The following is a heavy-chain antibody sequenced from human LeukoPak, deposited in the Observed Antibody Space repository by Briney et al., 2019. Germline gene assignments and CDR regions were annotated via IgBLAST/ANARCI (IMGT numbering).Heavy chain of an antibody. D-gene: IGHD5-18*01. CDR3: ARVNRYGKETDY. CDR1: GGSFSGYY. Sequence: SETLSLTCAVYGGSFSGYYWSWIRQPPGKGLEWIGSIYHSGSTYYNPSLKSRVTISVDTSKNQFSLKLSSVTAADTAVYYCARVNRYGKETDYWGQGNLVTGSS. J-gene: IGHJ4*01. V-gene: IGHV4-34*01. CDR2: IYHSGST.